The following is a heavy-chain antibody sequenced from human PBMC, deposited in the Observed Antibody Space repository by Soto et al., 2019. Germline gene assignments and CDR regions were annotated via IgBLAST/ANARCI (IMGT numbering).Heavy chain of an antibody. CDR2: MNPNSGNT. CDR3: ARAGVRARYGKDG. V-gene: IGHV1-8*01. Sequence: QVQLVQSGAEVKKPGASVKVSCKASGYTFTSYDINWVRQATGQGPEGMGWMNPNSGNTGHAQKFQGRDTMARETSMRTAQREGRSLRSEDTAVYYWARAGVRARYGKDGWGQGTPVIVSS. J-gene: IGHJ6*01. D-gene: IGHD3-10*01. CDR1: GYTFTSYD.